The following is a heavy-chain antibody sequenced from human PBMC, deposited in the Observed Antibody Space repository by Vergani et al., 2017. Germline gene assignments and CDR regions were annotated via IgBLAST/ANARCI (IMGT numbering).Heavy chain of an antibody. V-gene: IGHV4-4*02. CDR3: ARGSSAEGGSGPDK. J-gene: IGHJ4*02. CDR2: IYHSGTT. Sequence: QVQLQESGPGLVKPSGTLSLTCAVSGGSISSSNWWSWVRQPPGKGLEWIGEIYHSGTTNYNPPFKNRVTMSVDTSKNQFSLKLNSVTAADTAVYYCARGSSAEGGSGPDKWGQGTLVTVSS. D-gene: IGHD2-15*01. CDR1: GGSISSSNW.